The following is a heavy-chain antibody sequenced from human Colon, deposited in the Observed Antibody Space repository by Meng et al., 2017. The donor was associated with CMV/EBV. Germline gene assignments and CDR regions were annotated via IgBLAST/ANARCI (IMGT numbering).Heavy chain of an antibody. CDR2: VSGSGGST. Sequence: GGSLRLSCAASGFTFSSYAMSWVRQAPGKGLEWVSSVSGSGGSTYHADAVKGRFTVSKDNAEEMMYLQMNSLRAEDTGIYYCTRDRPREYCIGTNCYSNDYWGQGTLVTVSS. D-gene: IGHD2-21*02. CDR1: GFTFSSYA. V-gene: IGHV3-23*01. J-gene: IGHJ4*02. CDR3: TRDRPREYCIGTNCYSNDY.